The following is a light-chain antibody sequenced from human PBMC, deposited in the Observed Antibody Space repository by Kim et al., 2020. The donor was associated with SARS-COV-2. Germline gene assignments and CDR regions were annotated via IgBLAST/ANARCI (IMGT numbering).Light chain of an antibody. V-gene: IGKV1-NL1*01. CDR2: AAS. Sequence: SLAWYQQKPGKAPKLLLYAASKLESGVPSRFSGSGSGTGTDYTLTISSLQPEDFATYYCQQYYTAPLTFGQGTKVDIK. CDR3: QQYYTAPLT. J-gene: IGKJ1*01. CDR1: S.